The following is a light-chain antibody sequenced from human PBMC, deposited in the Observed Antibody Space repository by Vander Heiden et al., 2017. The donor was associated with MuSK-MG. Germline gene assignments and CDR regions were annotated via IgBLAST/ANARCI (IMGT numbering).Light chain of an antibody. CDR2: STS. V-gene: IGKV1-39*01. CDR3: QQSFSSPFT. Sequence: DIQMTQSPSSLSASIGDRVTLTCRASQSISRNLNWYQQMPGKAPKLLIYSTSNLYAGVPSRFSAAGSGTEFSLTISGLQGEDFALYFCQQSFSSPFTFGQGTRLETK. CDR1: QSISRN. J-gene: IGKJ5*01.